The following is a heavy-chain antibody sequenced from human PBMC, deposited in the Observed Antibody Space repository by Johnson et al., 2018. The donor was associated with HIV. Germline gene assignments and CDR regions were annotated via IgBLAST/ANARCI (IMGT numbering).Heavy chain of an antibody. Sequence: VQLVESGGGVVRPGGSLRLSCAASGFTFNDYGMSWVRQVPGKGLEWVSSINWNGGSTGYADSVKGRFTISRDNAKNSLYLQMNSLRAEDTALYYCARSYSSDQPLVIWGQGTMVTVSS. CDR3: ARSYSSDQPLVI. D-gene: IGHD6-25*01. CDR2: INWNGGST. J-gene: IGHJ3*02. CDR1: GFTFNDYG. V-gene: IGHV3-20*04.